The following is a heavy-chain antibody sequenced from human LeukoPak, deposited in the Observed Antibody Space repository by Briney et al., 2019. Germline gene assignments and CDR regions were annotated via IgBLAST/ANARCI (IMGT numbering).Heavy chain of an antibody. V-gene: IGHV1-69*13. CDR3: ARQGYSGYGHWIDY. Sequence: SVKVSCKASGGTFSSYAISWVRQAPGQGLEWMGGIIPIFGTANYAQKFQGRVTITADESTSTAYMELSSLRSEDTAVYYCARQGYSGYGHWIDYWGQGTLIIVSS. J-gene: IGHJ4*02. CDR2: IIPIFGTA. CDR1: GGTFSSYA. D-gene: IGHD5-12*01.